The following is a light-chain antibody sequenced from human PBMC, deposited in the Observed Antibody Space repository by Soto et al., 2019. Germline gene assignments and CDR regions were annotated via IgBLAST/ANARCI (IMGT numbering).Light chain of an antibody. Sequence: EIVMTQSPATLSVSPGERATLSCRASQSVSSNLAWYQQKPGQAPRLLIYGASTRPTGIPARFSGSGSGTEFTLTISSLQSEDFAVYYCQQYNNWRGTFGGGTKVEIK. V-gene: IGKV3-15*01. J-gene: IGKJ4*01. CDR2: GAS. CDR1: QSVSSN. CDR3: QQYNNWRGT.